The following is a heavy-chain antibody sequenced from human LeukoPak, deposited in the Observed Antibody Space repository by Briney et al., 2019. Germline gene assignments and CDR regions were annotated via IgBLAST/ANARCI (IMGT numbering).Heavy chain of an antibody. CDR3: ARGYCSGGSCYDY. Sequence: PGRSLRLSCAASGFTFSSYDMHWVRQAPGKGLEWVALISYDGSNKYYADSVKGRFTISRDNSKNALYLQMNSLRAEDTAVYYCARGYCSGGSCYDYWGQGTLVTVSS. D-gene: IGHD2-15*01. CDR1: GFTFSSYD. V-gene: IGHV3-30-3*01. J-gene: IGHJ4*02. CDR2: ISYDGSNK.